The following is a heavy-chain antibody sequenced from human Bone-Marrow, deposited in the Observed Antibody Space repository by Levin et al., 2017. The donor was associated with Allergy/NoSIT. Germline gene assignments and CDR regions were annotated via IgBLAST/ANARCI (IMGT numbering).Heavy chain of an antibody. D-gene: IGHD3-22*01. J-gene: IGHJ4*02. V-gene: IGHV4-4*07. Sequence: PSQTLSLTCTVSGSSISTYYWSWIRQPPGKGLEWVGRIYISGNTNYNTSLKSRIAMSLDTSRNQVSLNLNSVTAADTAVYYCARDSGGNGYPDYWGQGTLVTVSS. CDR2: IYISGNT. CDR1: GSSISTYY. CDR3: ARDSGGNGYPDY.